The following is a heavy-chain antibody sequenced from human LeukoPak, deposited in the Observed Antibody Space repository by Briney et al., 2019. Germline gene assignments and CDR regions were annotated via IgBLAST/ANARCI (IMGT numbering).Heavy chain of an antibody. D-gene: IGHD3-10*01. V-gene: IGHV4-59*01. CDR2: FYYSGST. J-gene: IGHJ6*02. CDR1: GGSISSYY. CDR3: ARHRGNYYGSGSYRQYYYYGMDV. Sequence: SETLSLTRTVSGGSISSYYWSWIRQPPGKGLEWIGYFYYSGSTNYNPSLQSRVIISVDTSKNQLSLKLSSVTAADTAVYYCARHRGNYYGSGSYRQYYYYGMDVWGQGTTVTVSS.